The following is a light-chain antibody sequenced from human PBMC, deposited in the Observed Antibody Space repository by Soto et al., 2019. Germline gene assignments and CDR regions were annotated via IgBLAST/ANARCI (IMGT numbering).Light chain of an antibody. Sequence: QSVLTQPPSASATPGQRVTISCSGSSSNIGSRTVNWYQQLTGSAPKLLVYNDNQRPSGVPDRFSGSKSGTSASLAISGLQSEDEADYYCAAWDDSLHVIFGGGTKVTVL. V-gene: IGLV1-44*01. CDR1: SSNIGSRT. J-gene: IGLJ2*01. CDR3: AAWDDSLHVI. CDR2: NDN.